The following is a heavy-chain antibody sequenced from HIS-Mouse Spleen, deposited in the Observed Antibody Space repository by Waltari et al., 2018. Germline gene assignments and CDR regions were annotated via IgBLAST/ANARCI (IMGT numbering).Heavy chain of an antibody. CDR3: ARGGLVAATLDAFDI. J-gene: IGHJ3*02. CDR2: IYSGGST. V-gene: IGHV3-53*01. CDR1: GFTVSSTY. D-gene: IGHD2-15*01. Sequence: EVQLVESGGGLIQLGGSLRLACAASGFTVSSTYMSWVRQSPGKGLEWVSVIYSGGSTYYADSVKGRFTISRDNSKNTLYLQMNSLRAEDTAVYYCARGGLVAATLDAFDIWGQGTMVTVSS.